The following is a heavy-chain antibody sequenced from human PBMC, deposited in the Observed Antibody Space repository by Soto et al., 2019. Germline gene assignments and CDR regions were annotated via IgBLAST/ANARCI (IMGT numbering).Heavy chain of an antibody. CDR1: GFTVSSNY. CDR2: IYSGGST. D-gene: IGHD4-17*01. J-gene: IGHJ6*02. CDR3: AKESFDYGDYYYGMDV. Sequence: GGSLRLSCAASGFTVSSNYMTWVRQAPGMGLEWVSVIYSGGSTYYADSVKGRFTISRDNSKNTLYLQMNSLRAEDTAVYYCAKESFDYGDYYYGMDVWGQGTTVTVSS. V-gene: IGHV3-66*02.